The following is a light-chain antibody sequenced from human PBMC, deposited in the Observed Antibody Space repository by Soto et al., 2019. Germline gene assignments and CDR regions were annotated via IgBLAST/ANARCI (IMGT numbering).Light chain of an antibody. CDR2: GAS. Sequence: EIVMTQSPATLSVSPGEGATLSCRASQSVSSNVAWYQQKPGQAPRLLIYGASTRATGIPARFSGSGSGTEFTLTISSLQSEDFAVYYCQQHNNGRGYTFGQGTKLEIK. CDR1: QSVSSN. V-gene: IGKV3D-15*01. CDR3: QQHNNGRGYT. J-gene: IGKJ2*01.